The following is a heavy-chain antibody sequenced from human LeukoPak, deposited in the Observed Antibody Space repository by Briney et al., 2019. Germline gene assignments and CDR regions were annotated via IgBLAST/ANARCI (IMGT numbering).Heavy chain of an antibody. CDR2: ISSSGSTI. Sequence: GGTLRLSCAASGFTFSSYEMNWVRQGPGKGLEWVSYISSSGSTIYYADSVKGRFTIPRDNAKSSLYLQMISLRAEDTAVYYCARVGDSSGYYYLRYYYYYGMDVWGQGTTVTVSS. CDR1: GFTFSSYE. J-gene: IGHJ6*02. CDR3: ARVGDSSGYYYLRYYYYYGMDV. D-gene: IGHD3-22*01. V-gene: IGHV3-48*03.